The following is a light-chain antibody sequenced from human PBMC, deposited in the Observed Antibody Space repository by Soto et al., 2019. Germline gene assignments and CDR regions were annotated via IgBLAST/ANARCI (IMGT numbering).Light chain of an antibody. CDR2: DAS. J-gene: IGKJ3*01. Sequence: DVQMTQSPSSLSASVRDRVTITCQASQYISNYLNWYQQKPGKAPKLLICDASNLEPGVPSRFSGSGSGTDFAFTISSLQPEDIGIYYCQQYGNLPFTFGPGTKVDIK. CDR3: QQYGNLPFT. CDR1: QYISNY. V-gene: IGKV1-33*01.